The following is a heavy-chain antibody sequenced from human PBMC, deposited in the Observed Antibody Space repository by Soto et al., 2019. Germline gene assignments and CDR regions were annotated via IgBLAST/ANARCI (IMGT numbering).Heavy chain of an antibody. J-gene: IGHJ6*02. CDR1: GGSISSGDYY. CDR2: IYYIGST. V-gene: IGHV4-31*03. CDR3: VRGDGIEVAVYYYYYGMDV. Sequence: TLSLTCTVSGGSISSGDYYWGWIRQHPGKGLEWMGYIYYIGSTYYNPSLKSRVTISLDTSKNQFSLKLSSVTAADTAVYYCVRGDGIEVAVYYYYYGMDVWGQGTTVTVSS. D-gene: IGHD6-19*01.